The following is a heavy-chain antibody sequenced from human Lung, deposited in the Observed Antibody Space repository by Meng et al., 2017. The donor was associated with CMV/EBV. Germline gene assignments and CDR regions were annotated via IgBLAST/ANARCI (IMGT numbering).Heavy chain of an antibody. CDR1: GFTFSSYA. CDR2: ISYDGSNK. D-gene: IGHD6-13*01. J-gene: IGHJ6*02. Sequence: GGSLRLXCAASGFTFSSYAMHWFRQAPGKGLEWVAVISYDGSNKYYADSVKGRFTISRDNSKNPLYMQMNSLRAEDTAVYYFARDSRGSWYYSHADYDYGMDVWXQGTTVTVSS. CDR3: ARDSRGSWYYSHADYDYGMDV. V-gene: IGHV3-30-3*01.